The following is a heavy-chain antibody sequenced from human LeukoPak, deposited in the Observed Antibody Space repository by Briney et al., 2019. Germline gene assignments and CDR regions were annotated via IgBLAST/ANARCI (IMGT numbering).Heavy chain of an antibody. CDR3: AKDTGPAGVVPAAMDY. CDR1: GFTFSSYG. D-gene: IGHD2-2*01. J-gene: IGHJ4*02. CDR2: IRYDGSNK. V-gene: IGHV3-30*02. Sequence: GGSLRLSCAASGFTFSSYGMHWVRQAPGKGLEWVAFIRYDGSNKYYADSVKGRFTISRDNSKNTLYLQMNSLRAEDTAVYYCAKDTGPAGVVPAAMDYWGQGTLVTVSS.